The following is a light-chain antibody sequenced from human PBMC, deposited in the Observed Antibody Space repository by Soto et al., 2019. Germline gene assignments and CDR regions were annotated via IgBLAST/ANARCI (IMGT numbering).Light chain of an antibody. Sequence: EIVLTQSPGTLSLSPGDRATLSCRASQSVRSNYLAWYQQKPGQAPRLLLYGASSRATGIPDRFSGSGSGTDLTLSISRLEPEDFAVYSCQQYDTSPPLTFGGGTKVDIK. CDR3: QQYDTSPPLT. CDR1: QSVRSNY. CDR2: GAS. J-gene: IGKJ4*01. V-gene: IGKV3-20*01.